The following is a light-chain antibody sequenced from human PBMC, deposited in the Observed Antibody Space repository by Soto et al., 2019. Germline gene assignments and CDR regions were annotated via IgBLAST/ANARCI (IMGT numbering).Light chain of an antibody. CDR1: QSVSSSY. J-gene: IGKJ2*01. CDR3: QQYGSSPPYT. V-gene: IGKV3-20*01. Sequence: EIVLTQSPGTLSLSPGERATLSCRASQSVSSSYVAWYQQKPGQAPRLLIYGASSRATGIPDRLSGSGSGTDFTLTISRLEPEDFAVYYCQQYGSSPPYTFGQGTKLEIK. CDR2: GAS.